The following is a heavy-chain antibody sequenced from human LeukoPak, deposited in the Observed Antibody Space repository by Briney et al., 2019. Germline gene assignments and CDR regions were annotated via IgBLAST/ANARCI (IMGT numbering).Heavy chain of an antibody. J-gene: IGHJ5*02. D-gene: IGHD2/OR15-2a*01. Sequence: TGGSLRLSCAASGFTFSSHGMNWVRQAPGKGLEWVSSISSSSNYIYYADSVKGRFTISRDNAKNSLYLQMKSLRAEDTAVYYCARGKTSQNIVTRKTYNWFDPWGQGTLVTVSS. CDR2: ISSSSNYI. V-gene: IGHV3-21*01. CDR1: GFTFSSHG. CDR3: ARGKTSQNIVTRKTYNWFDP.